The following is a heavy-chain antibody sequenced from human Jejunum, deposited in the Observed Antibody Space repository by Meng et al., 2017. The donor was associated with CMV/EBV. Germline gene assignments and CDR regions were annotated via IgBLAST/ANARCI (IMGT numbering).Heavy chain of an antibody. D-gene: IGHD2-21*01. J-gene: IGHJ5*02. V-gene: IGHV3-23*03. CDR3: AKAESSAWYSSDH. CDR1: GFTFNTYA. CDR2: IYSVGSPT. Sequence: SGFTFNTYAVSWVRQAPGKGLAWVSVIYSVGSPTYYADSVKGRFTISRDNSKNTLYLQMNSLRAEDTAIYYCAKAESSAWYSSDHWGQGTLVTVSS.